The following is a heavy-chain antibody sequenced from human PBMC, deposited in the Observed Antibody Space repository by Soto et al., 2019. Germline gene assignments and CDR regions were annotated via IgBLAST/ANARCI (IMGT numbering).Heavy chain of an antibody. V-gene: IGHV1-18*01. CDR1: GYTFTSYG. D-gene: IGHD3-9*01. J-gene: IGHJ6*02. CDR2: ISAYNGNT. CDR3: ASPTPPLTGYDPGPDYYDGMYV. Sequence: GASVKVSCKASGYTFTSYGISWVRQAPGQGLEWMGWISAYNGNTNYAQKLQGRVTMTTDTSTSTAYMELRSLRSDDTAVYYCASPTPPLTGYDPGPDYYDGMYVWGQGTTVTVSS.